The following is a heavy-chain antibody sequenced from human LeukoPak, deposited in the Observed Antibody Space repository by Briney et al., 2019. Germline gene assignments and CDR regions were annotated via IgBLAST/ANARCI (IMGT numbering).Heavy chain of an antibody. V-gene: IGHV4-30-4*01. J-gene: IGHJ5*02. CDR3: ARPYYYDSRIDP. CDR1: GGSISSGDYY. D-gene: IGHD3-22*01. Sequence: SQTLSLTCTVSGGSISSGDYYWSWIRQPPGKGLEWIAYMYYSGSTYYNLSLKSRVTMSADTSKNQLSLKLSSVPAADTAVYYCARPYYYDSRIDPWGQGILVTVSS. CDR2: MYYSGST.